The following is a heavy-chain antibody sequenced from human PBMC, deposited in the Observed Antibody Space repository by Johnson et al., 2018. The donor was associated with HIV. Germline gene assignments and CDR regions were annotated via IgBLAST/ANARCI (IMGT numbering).Heavy chain of an antibody. CDR3: ARDSNRYAFDI. V-gene: IGHV3-30*14. D-gene: IGHD2-8*01. CDR2: ISYDGSNK. CDR1: GFTFSSYA. Sequence: QMQLVESVGGVVQPGRSLRLSCAASGFTFSSYAMHWVRQTPGKGLEWVAIISYDGSNKYYADSVKGRFTISRDNSKNTLYLQMNSLRAEDTAVYYCARDSNRYAFDIWGQGTMVTVSS. J-gene: IGHJ3*02.